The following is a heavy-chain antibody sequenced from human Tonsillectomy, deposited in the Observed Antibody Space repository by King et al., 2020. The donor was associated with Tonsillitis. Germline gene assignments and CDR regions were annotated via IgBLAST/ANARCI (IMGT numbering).Heavy chain of an antibody. D-gene: IGHD3-22*01. Sequence: QLVQSGAEVKKPGESLKISCKGSGYSFTSYWIGWVRQMPGKGLEWMGIIYPGDSDTRYSPSFQGQVTISADKSISTAYLQWSSLKASETAMYYCARLGTTYYYDSSGFSYYFDYWGQGTLVTVSS. CDR1: GYSFTSYW. V-gene: IGHV5-51*01. CDR2: IYPGDSDT. CDR3: ARLGTTYYYDSSGFSYYFDY. J-gene: IGHJ4*02.